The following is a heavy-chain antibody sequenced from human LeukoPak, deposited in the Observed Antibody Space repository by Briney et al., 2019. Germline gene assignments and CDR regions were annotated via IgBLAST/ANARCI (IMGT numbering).Heavy chain of an antibody. CDR3: ITFEGAIVHY. CDR2: IRSYTDGGTT. Sequence: PGGSLRLSCAASGFTFGKAWMSWVRQAPGKGLEWVARIRSYTDGGTTEYAAPVKGRFAISRDDSKNTLYLQMNSLKTEDTAVYYCITFEGAIVHYWGQGTLVTVSS. D-gene: IGHD3-16*02. J-gene: IGHJ4*02. CDR1: GFTFGKAW. V-gene: IGHV3-15*01.